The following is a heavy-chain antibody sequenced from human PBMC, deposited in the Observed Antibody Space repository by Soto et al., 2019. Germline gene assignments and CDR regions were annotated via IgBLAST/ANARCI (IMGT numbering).Heavy chain of an antibody. CDR3: ARGITSQSSWFDP. CDR1: GGSIRSYY. CDR2: VYDSGRINY. Sequence: SETLSLTCTVSGGSIRSYYWSWIRQPPGKGLEWIGYVYDSGRINYNYKPSLKSRVTISLDTSKNQFSLNLRSVTAADTAVYYCARGITSQSSWFDPWGQGTLVTVSS. D-gene: IGHD3-10*01. V-gene: IGHV4-59*12. J-gene: IGHJ5*02.